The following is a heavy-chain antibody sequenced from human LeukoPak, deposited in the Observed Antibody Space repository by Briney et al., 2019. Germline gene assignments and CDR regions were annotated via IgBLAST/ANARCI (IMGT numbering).Heavy chain of an antibody. CDR3: ASAGYSSGWYHWFDP. CDR1: GGSISSSTYY. D-gene: IGHD6-19*01. CDR2: IYYSGST. J-gene: IGHJ5*02. V-gene: IGHV4-39*01. Sequence: SETLSLTCTVSGGSISSSTYYWGWIRQPPGKGLQWIGSIYYSGSTHYNPSLKSRVTISVDTSKNQFSLKLSSVTAADTAVYYCASAGYSSGWYHWFDPWGQGTLVTVPS.